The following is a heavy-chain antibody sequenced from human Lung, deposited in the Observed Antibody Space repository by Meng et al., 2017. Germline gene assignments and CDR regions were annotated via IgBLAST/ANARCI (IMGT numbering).Heavy chain of an antibody. J-gene: IGHJ2*01. Sequence: QGQMRECGPGLVNPSQTLSLTCTVSGGSISSSNYYWSWIRQPPGKGLEWGGHIYNSGSTYYNPSLKSRITISVDTSKNQFSLKLSSVTAADTAVYYCARGQKGYFDLWGRGTLVTVSS. CDR3: ARGQKGYFDL. V-gene: IGHV4-30-4*01. CDR1: GGSISSSNYY. CDR2: IYNSGST.